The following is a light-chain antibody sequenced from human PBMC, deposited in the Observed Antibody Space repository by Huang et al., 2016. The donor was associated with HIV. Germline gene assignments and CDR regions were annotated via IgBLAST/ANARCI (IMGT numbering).Light chain of an antibody. V-gene: IGKV3-11*01. CDR2: DAS. CDR3: QQRTNWPRSIT. J-gene: IGKJ5*01. Sequence: EIVLTQSPATLSLYPGERATLSCRASQSVSNYLAWYQQKPGQAPRLLIYDASNMATGIPARFSGSGSGTDFTLTIRSLEPEDFAVYYCQQRTNWPRSITFGQGTRLEIK. CDR1: QSVSNY.